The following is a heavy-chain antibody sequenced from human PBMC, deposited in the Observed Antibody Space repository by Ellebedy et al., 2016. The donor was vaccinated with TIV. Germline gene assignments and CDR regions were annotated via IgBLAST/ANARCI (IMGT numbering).Heavy chain of an antibody. V-gene: IGHV3-74*01. J-gene: IGHJ4*02. CDR1: GFTFSSYW. D-gene: IGHD1-26*01. Sequence: GGSLRLXYAASGFTFSSYWMHWVRQAPGKGLVWVSRINSDGSSTSYADSVKGRFTISRDNAKNTLYLQMNSLRAEDTAVYYCARGYSGSYRLDYWGQGTLVTVSS. CDR2: INSDGSST. CDR3: ARGYSGSYRLDY.